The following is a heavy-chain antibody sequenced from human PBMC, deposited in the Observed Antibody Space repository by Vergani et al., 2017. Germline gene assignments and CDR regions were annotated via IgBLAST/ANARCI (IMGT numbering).Heavy chain of an antibody. J-gene: IGHJ5*02. V-gene: IGHV1-69*08. CDR1: GGTFSSYT. CDR3: AREDRKIAALQDWFDP. Sequence: QVQLVQSGAEVKKPGSSVKVSCKASGGTFSSYTISWLRQAPGQGLEWMGRIIPILGIANYAQKFQGRVTITADKSTSTAYMELSSLRSEDTAVYYCAREDRKIAALQDWFDPWGQGTLVTVSS. CDR2: IIPILGIA. D-gene: IGHD6-13*01.